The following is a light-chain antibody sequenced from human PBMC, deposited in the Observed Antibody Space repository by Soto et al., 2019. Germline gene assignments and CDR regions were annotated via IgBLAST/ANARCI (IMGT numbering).Light chain of an antibody. CDR1: QSVGSN. CDR2: DAS. CDR3: QQRSNWPTIT. Sequence: EIVMTQSPATLSVSPGEGATLSCRASQSVGSNLAWYQQKPGQAPRLLIYDASNRATGSPVRFSGSGSGTDFTLTISRLEPEDFAVYHCQQRSNWPTITFGQGTRLEI. J-gene: IGKJ5*01. V-gene: IGKV3-11*01.